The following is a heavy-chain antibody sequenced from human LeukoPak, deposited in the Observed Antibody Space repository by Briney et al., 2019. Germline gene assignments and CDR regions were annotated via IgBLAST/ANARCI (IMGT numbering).Heavy chain of an antibody. J-gene: IGHJ5*02. D-gene: IGHD3-22*01. CDR1: GYTFTSYG. Sequence: ASVKVSCKASGYTFTSYGISWVRQAPGQGLEGMGWVSAYNGNTNYAQKFQGRVTMTTDTSTSTAYMELRSLRSDDTAVYYCARVDPSWSDSSGYYRDWFDPWGQGTLVTVSS. V-gene: IGHV1-18*01. CDR3: ARVDPSWSDSSGYYRDWFDP. CDR2: VSAYNGNT.